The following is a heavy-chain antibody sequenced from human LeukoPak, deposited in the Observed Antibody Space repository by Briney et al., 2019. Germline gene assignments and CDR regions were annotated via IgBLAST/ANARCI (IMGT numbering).Heavy chain of an antibody. J-gene: IGHJ4*02. CDR1: GYSFTSYW. Sequence: LGESLKISRQGSGYSFTSYWIGWVRQMPGKGLEWMGIIYPGDSDTRYSPSFQGQVTISADKSISTAYLQWSSLKASDTAMYYCARQGSGYYDSSGYYDNNFDYWGQGTLVTVSS. V-gene: IGHV5-51*01. CDR3: ARQGSGYYDSSGYYDNNFDY. D-gene: IGHD3-22*01. CDR2: IYPGDSDT.